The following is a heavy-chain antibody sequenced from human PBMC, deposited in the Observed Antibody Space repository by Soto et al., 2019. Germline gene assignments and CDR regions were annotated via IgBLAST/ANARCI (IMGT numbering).Heavy chain of an antibody. Sequence: GDCWFRKSQPPGKGLEWIGEINHSGSTKYNPSLKSRVTISVDTSKNQFSLKLSSVSAAETAVDYRTRASGLDYWGQRNLVTVPS. CDR3: TRASGLDY. J-gene: IGHJ4*02. CDR1: GDC. D-gene: IGHD6-19*01. V-gene: IGHV4-34*01. CDR2: INHSGST.